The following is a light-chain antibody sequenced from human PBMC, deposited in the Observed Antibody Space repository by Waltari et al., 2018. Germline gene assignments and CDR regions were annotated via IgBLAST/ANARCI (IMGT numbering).Light chain of an antibody. J-gene: IGLJ2*01. CDR1: SSDVGGYNY. Sequence: QSALTQPASVSGPPGQSIPIPCTGTSSDVGGYNYVSWYQQHPGKAPKLMIYEVNNRPSGVSNRFSGSKSGNTASLTISGLQAEDEADYYCSSYTSSSTLVVFGGGTKLTVL. CDR3: SSYTSSSTLVV. CDR2: EVN. V-gene: IGLV2-14*01.